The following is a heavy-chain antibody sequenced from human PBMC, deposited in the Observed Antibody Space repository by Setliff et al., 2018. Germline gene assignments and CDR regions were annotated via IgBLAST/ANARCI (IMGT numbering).Heavy chain of an antibody. D-gene: IGHD1-1*01. CDR3: ASSRGSNGWAFDI. Sequence: SETLSLTCNVSADSISSSYDYWAWIRQPPGKGLEWIRSIYNSGSTNYNPSLKSRVTISVDTSKNQFSLKLSSVTAADTAVYYCASSRGSNGWAFDIWGQGTMVTVSS. V-gene: IGHV4-39*07. J-gene: IGHJ3*02. CDR2: IYNSGST. CDR1: ADSISSSYDY.